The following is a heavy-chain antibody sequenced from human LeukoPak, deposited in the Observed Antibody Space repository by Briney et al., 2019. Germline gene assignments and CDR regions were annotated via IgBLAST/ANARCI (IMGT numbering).Heavy chain of an antibody. CDR1: GFTFSSYA. CDR3: ARSAMTTVTPNDY. V-gene: IGHV3-23*01. Sequence: GGSLRLSCAASGFTFSSYAMSWIRQAPGKGLEWVSAISGSGGSTYYADSVKGRFTISRDNSKSTLYLQMNSLRAEDTAVYYCARSAMTTVTPNDYWGQGTLVTVSS. CDR2: ISGSGGST. D-gene: IGHD4-17*01. J-gene: IGHJ4*02.